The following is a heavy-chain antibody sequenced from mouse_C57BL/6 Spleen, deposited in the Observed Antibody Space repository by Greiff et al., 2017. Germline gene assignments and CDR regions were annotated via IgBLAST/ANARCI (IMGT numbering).Heavy chain of an antibody. CDR1: GYTFTSYW. CDR3: ARGGFDYYGSSYYFDY. V-gene: IGHV1-69*01. CDR2: IDPSDSYT. Sequence: QVQLQQPGAELVMPGASVKLSCKASGYTFTSYWMHWVKQRPGQGLEWIGEIDPSDSYTNYNQKFKGKSTLTVDKSSSTAYMQLSSLTSEDSAVYYCARGGFDYYGSSYYFDYWGQGTTLTVSS. J-gene: IGHJ2*01. D-gene: IGHD1-1*01.